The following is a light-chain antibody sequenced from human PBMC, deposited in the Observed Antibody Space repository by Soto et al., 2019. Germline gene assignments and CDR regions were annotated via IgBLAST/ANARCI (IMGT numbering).Light chain of an antibody. CDR3: QQTYTTPLT. CDR1: QDISNY. CDR2: DAS. Sequence: DIQMTQSPSSLSASVGDRVTITCQASQDISNYLNWYQQKPGKAPKLLIYDASNLETGVPSRFGGSGSGTDFTLTISCLQSEDFATYYCQQTYTTPLTFGGGTKVDIK. V-gene: IGKV1-33*01. J-gene: IGKJ4*01.